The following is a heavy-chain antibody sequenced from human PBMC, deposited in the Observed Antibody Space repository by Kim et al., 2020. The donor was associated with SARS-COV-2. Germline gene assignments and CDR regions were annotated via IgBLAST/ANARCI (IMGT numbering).Heavy chain of an antibody. V-gene: IGHV1-3*04. CDR2: TNNGNGET. CDR3: ARDHGESYLIDN. J-gene: IGHJ4*02. Sequence: ASVKVSCKASGYTFTKYAVHWLRQAPGQRLEWMTWTNNGNGETRYSQKFQGRVSVTRDTSASTVYMELSSLTSEDTAIYYCARDHGESYLIDNWGQGTLVTVSS. D-gene: IGHD1-26*01. CDR1: GYTFTKYA.